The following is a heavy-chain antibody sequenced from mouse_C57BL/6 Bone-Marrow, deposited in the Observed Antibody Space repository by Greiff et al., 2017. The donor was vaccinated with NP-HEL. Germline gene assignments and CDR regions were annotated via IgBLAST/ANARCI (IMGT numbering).Heavy chain of an antibody. Sequence: ESGPGLVKPSQSLSLTCSVTGYSITSGYYWNWIRQFPGKKLEWMGYISYDGSNNYNPSLKNRISITRDTSKNQFFLKLNSVTTEDTATYYCARGRTDYYGSSYDYWGQGTTLTVSS. CDR1: GYSITSGYY. V-gene: IGHV3-6*01. CDR3: ARGRTDYYGSSYDY. D-gene: IGHD1-1*01. J-gene: IGHJ2*01. CDR2: ISYDGSN.